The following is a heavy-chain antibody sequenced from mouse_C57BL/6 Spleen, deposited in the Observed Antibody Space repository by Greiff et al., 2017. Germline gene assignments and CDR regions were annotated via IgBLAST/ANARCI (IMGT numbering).Heavy chain of an antibody. D-gene: IGHD2-2*01. CDR3: ARSGEVTTRDYYAMDY. V-gene: IGHV1-72*01. Sequence: VQLQQSGAELVKPGASVKLSCKASGYTFTSYWMHWVKQRPGRGLEWIGRIDPNSGGTKYNEKFKSKATLTVDKPSSTAYMQLSSLTSEDSAVYYCARSGEVTTRDYYAMDYWGQGTSVTVSS. CDR2: IDPNSGGT. J-gene: IGHJ4*01. CDR1: GYTFTSYW.